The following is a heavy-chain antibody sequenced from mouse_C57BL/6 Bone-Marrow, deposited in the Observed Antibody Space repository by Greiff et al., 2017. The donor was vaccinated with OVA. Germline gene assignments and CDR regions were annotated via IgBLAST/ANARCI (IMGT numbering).Heavy chain of an antibody. Sequence: EVQLQQSGPGLAKPSQTLSLTCSVTGYSITSDYWNWLRKFPGNKLEYMGYISYSGSTYYNPSLKSRISITRDTSKNQYYLQLNSVTTEDTATYYCARSVTGTPYWYFDVWGTGTTVTVSS. J-gene: IGHJ1*03. CDR1: GYSITSDY. V-gene: IGHV3-8*01. CDR3: ARSVTGTPYWYFDV. D-gene: IGHD4-1*01. CDR2: ISYSGST.